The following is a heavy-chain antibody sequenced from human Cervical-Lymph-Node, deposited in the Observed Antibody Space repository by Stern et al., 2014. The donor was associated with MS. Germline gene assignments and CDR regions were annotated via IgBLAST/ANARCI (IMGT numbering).Heavy chain of an antibody. D-gene: IGHD2-8*01. CDR3: ARDYEDTSMLFDH. J-gene: IGHJ4*02. Sequence: VQLVESGAAVVQPGRSLRLSCAASGFTFSSYGIHWVRQAPGQGLEWVTVISYDGNHKYYAASVKGRFTISRDNSKNTLHLQMNSVTPDDTAIYYCARDYEDTSMLFDHWGQGTLVTVSS. CDR1: GFTFSSYG. V-gene: IGHV3-30*03. CDR2: ISYDGNHK.